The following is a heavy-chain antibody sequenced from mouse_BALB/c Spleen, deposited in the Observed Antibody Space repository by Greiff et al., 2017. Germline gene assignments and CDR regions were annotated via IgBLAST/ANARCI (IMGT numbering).Heavy chain of an antibody. CDR1: GFTFSSYA. CDR2: ISSGGSYT. D-gene: IGHD1-1*01. CDR3: ARSTVVENYYAMDY. J-gene: IGHJ4*01. Sequence: EVQGVESGGGLVKPGGSLKLSCAASGFTFSSYAMSWVRQSPEKRLEWVAEISSGGSYTYYPDTVTGRFTISRDNAKNTLYLEMSSLRSEDTAMYYCARSTVVENYYAMDYWGQGTSVTVSS. V-gene: IGHV5-9-4*01.